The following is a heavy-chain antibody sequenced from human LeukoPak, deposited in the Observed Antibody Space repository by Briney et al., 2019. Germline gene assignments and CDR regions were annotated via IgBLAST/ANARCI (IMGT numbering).Heavy chain of an antibody. CDR2: ISSSGSTI. J-gene: IGHJ5*02. CDR3: ARFTVTRNWFDP. Sequence: GGSLRLSCAASGFTFSSYSMSWVRQAPGKGLEWVSYISSSGSTIYYADSVKGRFTMSRDNAKNSLYLQMNSLRAEDTAVYYCARFTVTRNWFDPWGQGTLVTVSS. CDR1: GFTFSSYS. D-gene: IGHD4-17*01. V-gene: IGHV3-48*04.